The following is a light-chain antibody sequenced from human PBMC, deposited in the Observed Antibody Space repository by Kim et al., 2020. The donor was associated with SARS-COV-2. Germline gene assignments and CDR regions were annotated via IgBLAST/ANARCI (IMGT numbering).Light chain of an antibody. V-gene: IGKV2-29*02. J-gene: IGKJ1*01. CDR1: RSLLNSDGRTY. CDR2: KVS. CDR3: MQGIQFPWT. Sequence: ASISCKSSRSLLNSDGRTYLHWYLQRPGQSPQLLMYKVSTRFSGVSERFSGSGSGTDFTLKINRVEADDVGVYFCMQGIQFPWTFGQGTKVEIK.